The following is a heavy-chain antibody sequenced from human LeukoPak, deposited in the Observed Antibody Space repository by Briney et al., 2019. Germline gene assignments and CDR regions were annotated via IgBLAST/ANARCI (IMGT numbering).Heavy chain of an antibody. CDR2: MNPNSGNT. V-gene: IGHV1-8*03. D-gene: IGHD2-15*01. CDR3: ARSLLGYCSGGGCYEGGDYYYYYYMDV. Sequence: ASVKVSCKASGYTFTSYDINWVRQATGQGLEWMGWMNPNSGNTGYAQKFQGRVTIIRNTSISTAYMELSSLRSEDTAVYYCARSLLGYCSGGGCYEGGDYYYYYYMDVWGKGTTVTVSS. CDR1: GYTFTSYD. J-gene: IGHJ6*03.